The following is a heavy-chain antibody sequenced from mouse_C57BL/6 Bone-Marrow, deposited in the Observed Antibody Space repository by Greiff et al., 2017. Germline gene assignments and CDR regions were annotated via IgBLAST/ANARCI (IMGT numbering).Heavy chain of an antibody. J-gene: IGHJ4*01. Sequence: VHLVESGPGLVAPSQSLSITCTVSGFSLTSYAISWVRQPPGKGLEWLGVIWTGGGTNYTSALKSSLSISKDNSKSQVSLKMNSLQTDDTARYYCARKTPLLLYAMDYWGQGTSVTVSS. V-gene: IGHV2-9-1*01. D-gene: IGHD2-10*01. CDR1: GFSLTSYA. CDR2: IWTGGGT. CDR3: ARKTPLLLYAMDY.